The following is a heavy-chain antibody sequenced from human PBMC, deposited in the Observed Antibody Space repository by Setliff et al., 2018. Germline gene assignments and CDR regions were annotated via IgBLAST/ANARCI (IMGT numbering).Heavy chain of an antibody. CDR3: ALRRGNEWHLVRWFDP. CDR1: GFSLNTTGEG. CDR2: VYWDGDQ. Sequence: SGPTLVNPTQTLTLTCTFSGFSLNTTGEGVGWIRQPPGKALEWLAIVYWDGDQRYSPSLNSRLSITKDSSKSQVFLTMTNMDPVDTATYYCALRRGNEWHLVRWFDPWGPGIQVTVSS. J-gene: IGHJ5*02. V-gene: IGHV2-5*02. D-gene: IGHD6-6*01.